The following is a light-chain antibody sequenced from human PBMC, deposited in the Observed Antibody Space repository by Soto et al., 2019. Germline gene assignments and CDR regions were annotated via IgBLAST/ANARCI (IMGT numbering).Light chain of an antibody. CDR2: GNS. J-gene: IGLJ3*02. Sequence: QSALTQPPSVSGAPGQRVTISCTGSSSNIGAGYDVHWYQQLPGTAPKLLIYGNSNRPSGVPDRFSGSKSGTSASLAITGLQAEDEADYYCQSYDSSLSASVFGGGTKL. CDR3: QSYDSSLSASV. CDR1: SSNIGAGYD. V-gene: IGLV1-40*01.